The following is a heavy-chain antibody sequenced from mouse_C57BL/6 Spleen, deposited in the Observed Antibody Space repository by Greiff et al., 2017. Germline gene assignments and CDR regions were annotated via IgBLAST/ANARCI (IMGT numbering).Heavy chain of an antibody. Sequence: EVKLVESGPGLVKPSQSLSLTCSVTGYSITSGYYWNWIRQFPGNKLEWMGYISYDGSNNYNPSIKNRISITLDTSNNQFFLKLNSVTTEDTATYYCARGNYGSPPWFAYWGQGTLVTVSA. CDR3: ARGNYGSPPWFAY. CDR2: ISYDGSN. D-gene: IGHD1-1*01. J-gene: IGHJ3*01. V-gene: IGHV3-6*01. CDR1: GYSITSGYY.